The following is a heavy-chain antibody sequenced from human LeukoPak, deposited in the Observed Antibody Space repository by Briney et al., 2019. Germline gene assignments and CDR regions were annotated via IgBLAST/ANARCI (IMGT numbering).Heavy chain of an antibody. V-gene: IGHV3-23*01. CDR1: GFTFSSYA. D-gene: IGHD3-22*01. CDR2: ISGSGGST. CDR3: AKRYYQDSSGYLGSIDY. Sequence: GGSLRLSCAASGFTFSSYAMNWVRQAPGKGLEWVSAISGSGGSTYYADSVKGRFTISRDNSKNTLYLQMNSLRAEDMAVYFCAKRYYQDSSGYLGSIDYSGQGTLVTVSS. J-gene: IGHJ4*02.